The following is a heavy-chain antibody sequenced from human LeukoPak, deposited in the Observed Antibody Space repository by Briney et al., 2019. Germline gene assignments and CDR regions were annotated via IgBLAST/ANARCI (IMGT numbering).Heavy chain of an antibody. D-gene: IGHD2-15*01. CDR1: GFIFRSYS. CDR2: ISTGSNYI. Sequence: PGGSLRLSCAAAGFIFRSYSMNWVRQAPGKGLEWVSSISTGSNYIYYADSVKGRFTISRDNAKNSLYLQMNSLRAEDTAVYYCARGAASLDYWGQGTLVTVSS. CDR3: ARGAASLDY. J-gene: IGHJ4*02. V-gene: IGHV3-21*01.